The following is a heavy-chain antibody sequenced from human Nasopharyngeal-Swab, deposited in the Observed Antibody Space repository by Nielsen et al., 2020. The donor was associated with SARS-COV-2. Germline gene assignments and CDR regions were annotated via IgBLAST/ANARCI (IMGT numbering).Heavy chain of an antibody. Sequence: GESLKISCKGSGYSFTSYWIGWVRQMPGKGLEWMGIIYPGDSDTRYSPSSQGQVTISADKSISTAYLQWSSLKASDTAMYYCARQMDYYGSGSPPGYWGQGTLVTVSS. CDR3: ARQMDYYGSGSPPGY. J-gene: IGHJ4*02. D-gene: IGHD3-10*01. CDR2: IYPGDSDT. CDR1: GYSFTSYW. V-gene: IGHV5-51*01.